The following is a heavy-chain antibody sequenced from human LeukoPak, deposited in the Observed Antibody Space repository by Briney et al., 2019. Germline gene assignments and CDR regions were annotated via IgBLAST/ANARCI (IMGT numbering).Heavy chain of an antibody. V-gene: IGHV4-4*02. CDR3: ARNGEYSADS. D-gene: IGHD2-15*01. CDR2: VHHTGRT. J-gene: IGHJ4*02. CDR1: GYSISSDYW. Sequence: PSETLSLTCAVSGYSISSDYWCSWVRQPPGKGLEWIGEVHHTGRTNYNPSLKSRVTISVDKSKNQFSLKLTSVTAADTAVYYCARNGEYSADSWGQGTLLTVSS.